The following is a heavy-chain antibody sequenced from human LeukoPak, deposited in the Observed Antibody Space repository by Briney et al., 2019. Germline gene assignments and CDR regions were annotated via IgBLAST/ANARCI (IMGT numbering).Heavy chain of an antibody. CDR3: ARSSITMVRGVIKSTTSWYHYYNMDV. D-gene: IGHD3-10*01. CDR2: IKQDGSEK. V-gene: IGHV3-7*01. J-gene: IGHJ6*03. CDR1: GFTFSSYW. Sequence: TGGSLRLSCAASGFTFSSYWMHWVRQAPGKGLEWVANIKQDGSEKNYVGSVKGRFTIARDNAKNSLYLQMNSLRAEDTAVYYCARSSITMVRGVIKSTTSWYHYYNMDVWGKGTTVTVSS.